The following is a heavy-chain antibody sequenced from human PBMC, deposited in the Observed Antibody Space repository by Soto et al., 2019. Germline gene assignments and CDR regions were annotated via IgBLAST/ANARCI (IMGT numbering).Heavy chain of an antibody. CDR3: ARSIVVVTALDY. CDR2: INAGNGNT. Sequence: GASVKVSCKASGYTFTCYAMHWVRQAPGQRLEWMGWINAGNGNTKYSQKFQGRVTITRDTSASTAYMELSSLRSEDTAVYYCARSIVVVTALDYWGQGTLVTSPQ. V-gene: IGHV1-3*01. D-gene: IGHD2-21*02. CDR1: GYTFTCYA. J-gene: IGHJ4*02.